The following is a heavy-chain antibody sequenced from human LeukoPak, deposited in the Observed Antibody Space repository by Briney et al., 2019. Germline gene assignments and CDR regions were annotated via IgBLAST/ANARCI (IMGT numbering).Heavy chain of an antibody. CDR2: ISDDGSNK. Sequence: GGSLRLSCAASGFTFSSYGMHWVRQAPGKGQEWVAVISDDGSNKYYVDSVKGRFTISRDNSKNTLYLQMNSLRAEDTAVYYCANSPTYCSSTSCYINYWGQGTLVTVSS. CDR1: GFTFSSYG. V-gene: IGHV3-30*18. J-gene: IGHJ4*02. D-gene: IGHD2-2*02. CDR3: ANSPTYCSSTSCYINY.